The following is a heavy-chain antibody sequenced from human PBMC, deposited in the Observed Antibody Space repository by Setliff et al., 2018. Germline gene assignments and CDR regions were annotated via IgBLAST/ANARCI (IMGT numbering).Heavy chain of an antibody. Sequence: SETLSLTCTVSGASISSYYWSWIRQPPGKGLEWIGYIYTSGSTNYNPSLKSRVTISVDTSRKQFSLRLSSVTAADTALYYCARHRFSSVIVAPWGQGTLVTVSS. J-gene: IGHJ4*02. V-gene: IGHV4-4*08. CDR1: GASISSYY. D-gene: IGHD6-13*01. CDR3: ARHRFSSVIVAP. CDR2: IYTSGST.